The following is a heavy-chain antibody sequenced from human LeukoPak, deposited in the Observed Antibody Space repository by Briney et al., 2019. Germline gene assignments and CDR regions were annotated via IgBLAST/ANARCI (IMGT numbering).Heavy chain of an antibody. CDR3: AKDRVGLWFGELFFDY. V-gene: IGHV3-23*01. D-gene: IGHD3-10*01. CDR1: GFTFSSYA. J-gene: IGHJ4*02. CDR2: ISGSGGST. Sequence: GSLRLSCAASGFTFSSYAMSWVRQAPGKGLEWVSAISGSGGSTYYADSVKGRFTISRDNSKNTLYLQMNSQRAEDTAVYYCAKDRVGLWFGELFFDYWGQGTLVTVSS.